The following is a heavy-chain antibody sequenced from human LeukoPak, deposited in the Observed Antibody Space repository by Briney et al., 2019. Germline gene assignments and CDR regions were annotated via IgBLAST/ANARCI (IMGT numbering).Heavy chain of an antibody. CDR3: ARRRYGEAFDI. J-gene: IGHJ3*02. D-gene: IGHD3-9*01. Sequence: GGSLRLSCVASGFTFSSYWMSWVRQAPGKGLEWVANIKQDGSEHYFVDAVKGRFTISRDNGRNSLYLQLNSLGVEDTAVYYCARRRYGEAFDIWGQGTMVTVSS. CDR2: IKQDGSEH. V-gene: IGHV3-7*01. CDR1: GFTFSSYW.